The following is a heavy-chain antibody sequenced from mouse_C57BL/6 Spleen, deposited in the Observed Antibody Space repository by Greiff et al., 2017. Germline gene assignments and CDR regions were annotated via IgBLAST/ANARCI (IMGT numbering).Heavy chain of an antibody. Sequence: VMLVESGAELVKPGASVNISCKASGYAFSSHWMNWVKQRPGKGLEWIGQIYPGDGDTNYNGKFKGKATLTADKSSSTAYMQLSSLTSEDTAVYFCARSWNYEGARDYWGQGTSVTVSS. D-gene: IGHD1-1*01. CDR2: IYPGDGDT. CDR3: ARSWNYEGARDY. CDR1: GYAFSSHW. J-gene: IGHJ4*01. V-gene: IGHV1-80*01.